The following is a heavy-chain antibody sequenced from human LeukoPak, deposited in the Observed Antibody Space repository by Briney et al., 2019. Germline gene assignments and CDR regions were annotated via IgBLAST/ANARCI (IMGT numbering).Heavy chain of an antibody. Sequence: SETLSLTCTVSSGSISSYYWSWIRQPPGKGLEWIGYIYYSGSTNYNPSLKSRVTISVDTSKNQFSLKLSSVTAADTAVYYCASVEYCGGDCYSDAFDIWGQGTMVTVSS. CDR2: IYYSGST. CDR3: ASVEYCGGDCYSDAFDI. CDR1: SGSISSYY. J-gene: IGHJ3*02. V-gene: IGHV4-59*01. D-gene: IGHD2-21*01.